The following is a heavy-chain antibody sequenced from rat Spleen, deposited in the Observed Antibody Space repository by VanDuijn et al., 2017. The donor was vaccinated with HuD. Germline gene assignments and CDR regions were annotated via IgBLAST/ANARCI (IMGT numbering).Heavy chain of an antibody. D-gene: IGHD1-11*01. CDR1: GFTFSHYW. V-gene: IGHV5-58*01. CDR3: ARGRDWFAY. J-gene: IGHJ3*01. CDR2: ISTDGTSV. Sequence: EVQLVETGGGLVQPGRSLKLSCVASGFTFSHYWMSWIRQAPVKGLEWVSSISTDGTSVYYRDSVKGRFTISRDNAKSTLYLQMDSLRSEDTATYYCARGRDWFAYWGQGTLVTVSS.